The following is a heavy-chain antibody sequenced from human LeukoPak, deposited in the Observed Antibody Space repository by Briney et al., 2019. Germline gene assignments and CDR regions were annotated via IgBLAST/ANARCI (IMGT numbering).Heavy chain of an antibody. CDR2: FYHSGST. CDR3: ASVPAAAHRGYFDF. D-gene: IGHD6-13*01. J-gene: IGHJ4*02. V-gene: IGHV4-30-2*01. Sequence: PSETLSLTCAVSGGSVTSGASSWTWIRQPPGKGLEWIRYFYHSGSTYYNPSLKSRVTISVDRSKNQFSLKLGSVTATDTAVYYCASVPAAAHRGYFDFWGQGTLVTVSS. CDR1: GGSVTSGASS.